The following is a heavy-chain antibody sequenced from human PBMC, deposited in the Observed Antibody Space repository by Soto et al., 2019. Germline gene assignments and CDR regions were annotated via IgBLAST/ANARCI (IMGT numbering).Heavy chain of an antibody. V-gene: IGHV4-59*01. D-gene: IGHD3-22*01. CDR3: ARAPAYYYDSSGYYPNWFDP. J-gene: IGHJ5*02. CDR1: GGSISSYY. Sequence: LETLSLTCTVSGGSISSYYWSWIRQPPGKGLEWIGYIYYSGSTNYNPSLKSRVTISVDTSKNQFSLKLSSVTAADTAVYYCARAPAYYYDSSGYYPNWFDPWGQGTLVTVSS. CDR2: IYYSGST.